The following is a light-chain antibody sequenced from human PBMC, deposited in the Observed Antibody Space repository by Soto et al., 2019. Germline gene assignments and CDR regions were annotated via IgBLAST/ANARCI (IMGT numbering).Light chain of an antibody. CDR2: EAS. J-gene: IGKJ2*01. CDR3: HWRYNWPQT. V-gene: IGKV3-11*01. CDR1: QSVSTY. Sequence: ETVLTQSPATLSLSPGERATLSCRASQSVSTYLGWYQEKPGQPPRLLISEASNRATGFPARFSGSGSGTDFTLTIGSLVPEDFAVYCCHWRYNWPQTFGQGTKLEI.